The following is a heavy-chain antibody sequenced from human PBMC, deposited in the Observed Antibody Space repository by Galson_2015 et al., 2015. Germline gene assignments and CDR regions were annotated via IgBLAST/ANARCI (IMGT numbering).Heavy chain of an antibody. CDR3: AREIASSANLGY. J-gene: IGHJ4*02. CDR1: GFTVSSNY. CDR2: IYGGGST. D-gene: IGHD6-13*01. V-gene: IGHV3-53*01. Sequence: SLRLSCAASGFTVSSNYMTWVRQAPGKGLEWVSVIYGGGSTNYADPVKGRLTLSRDNSKNTVYLQMNSLRAEDTAVYYCAREIASSANLGYWGQGSLVIVSS.